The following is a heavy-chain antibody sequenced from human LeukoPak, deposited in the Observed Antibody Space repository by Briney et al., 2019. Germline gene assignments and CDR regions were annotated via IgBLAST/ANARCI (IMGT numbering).Heavy chain of an antibody. J-gene: IGHJ6*02. D-gene: IGHD1-26*01. CDR1: GFTFSSYW. V-gene: IGHV3-73*01. CDR3: IRGAASGSYYGFDV. Sequence: GGSLRLSCAASGFTFSSYWMNWVRQASGKGLEWVGRIGSKANNYATAYATSVKGGFTLSRDDSKNTAYLQMNSLKTEDTAVYYCIRGAASGSYYGFDVWGQGATVTVSS. CDR2: IGSKANNYAT.